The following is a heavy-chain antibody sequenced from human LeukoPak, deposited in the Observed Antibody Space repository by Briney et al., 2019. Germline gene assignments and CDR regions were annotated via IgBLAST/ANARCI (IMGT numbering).Heavy chain of an antibody. CDR3: VFGVRGIIPNPFDY. J-gene: IGHJ4*02. CDR2: ITGSGIDM. D-gene: IGHD3-10*01. CDR1: GFTFSSYC. V-gene: IGHV3-23*01. Sequence: GGSLRLSCAASGFTFSSYCMSWVRLAPGRGLEWVSGITGSGIDMEYADSVKGRFTVSRDNSKSTLYLQMTSLRAEDAAVYYCVFGVRGIIPNPFDYWGQGTLVTVSS.